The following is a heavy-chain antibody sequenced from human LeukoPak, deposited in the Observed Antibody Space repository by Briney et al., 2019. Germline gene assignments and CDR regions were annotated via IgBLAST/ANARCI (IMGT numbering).Heavy chain of an antibody. Sequence: SETLSLTCTVSGGSISSYYWSWIRQPPGKGLEWIGYIYYSGSTNYNPSLKSRVTISVDTSKNQFSLKLSSVTAADTAVYYCASAQGVTTLDYWGQGTLVTVSS. CDR2: IYYSGST. J-gene: IGHJ4*02. CDR3: ASAQGVTTLDY. D-gene: IGHD4-17*01. CDR1: GGSISSYY. V-gene: IGHV4-59*08.